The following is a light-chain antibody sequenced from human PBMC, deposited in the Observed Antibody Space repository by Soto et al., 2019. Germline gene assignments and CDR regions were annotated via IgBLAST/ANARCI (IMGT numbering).Light chain of an antibody. J-gene: IGLJ1*01. V-gene: IGLV1-44*01. CDR3: CSYAGSSTYV. CDR2: NNS. Sequence: QLVLTQPPSASGTPGQRVIISCSGGSSNIGRRSVNWYQQLPGTAPKLLILNNSQRPSGVPDRFSGSKSGTSASLAISGLQSEDEADYYCCSYAGSSTYVFGTGTKVTVL. CDR1: SSNIGRRS.